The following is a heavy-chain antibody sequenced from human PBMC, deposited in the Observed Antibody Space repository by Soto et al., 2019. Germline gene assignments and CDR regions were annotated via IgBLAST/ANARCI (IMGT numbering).Heavy chain of an antibody. V-gene: IGHV3-7*01. D-gene: IGHD2-15*01. CDR3: TRERYCSGGACPSGTAFDI. J-gene: IGHJ3*02. CDR1: GFTFRNYF. Sequence: EVEVVESGGASVQPGGSLRLSCTASGFTFRNYFMTWVRQAPGKGLEWVAGIKEDGSEIYYVDSVKGRFTISRDNAKGSMYLQMNSLRVEDTAAYYCTRERYCSGGACPSGTAFDIWGQGTMVIVSS. CDR2: IKEDGSEI.